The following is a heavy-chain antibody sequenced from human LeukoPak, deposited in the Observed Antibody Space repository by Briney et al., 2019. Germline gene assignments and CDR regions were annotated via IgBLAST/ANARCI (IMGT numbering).Heavy chain of an antibody. D-gene: IGHD6-6*01. V-gene: IGHV1-46*01. Sequence: ASVKVSCKASGYTFTSYYMHWVRQAPGQGLEWMGIINPSGGSTSYAQKFQGRLTMTRDTSTSTVYMELSSLRSEDTAVYYCARVGVGSIAARRGAFDIWGQGTMVTVSS. CDR3: ARVGVGSIAARRGAFDI. CDR1: GYTFTSYY. CDR2: INPSGGST. J-gene: IGHJ3*02.